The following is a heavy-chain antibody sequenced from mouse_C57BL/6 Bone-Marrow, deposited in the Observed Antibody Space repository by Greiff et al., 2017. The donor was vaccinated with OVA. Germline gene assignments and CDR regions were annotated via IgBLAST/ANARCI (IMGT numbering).Heavy chain of an antibody. J-gene: IGHJ3*01. V-gene: IGHV1-61*01. CDR2: IYPSDSET. D-gene: IGHD2-1*01. Sequence: QVQLQQPGAELVRPGSSVKLSCKASGYTFTRYWMEWVKQRPGQGLEWIGNIYPSDSETHYNQKFKDKATLPVDKSSSTAYMQLSSLTSEDSAVYYCARNYYGNYRFAYWGQGTLVTVSA. CDR1: GYTFTRYW. CDR3: ARNYYGNYRFAY.